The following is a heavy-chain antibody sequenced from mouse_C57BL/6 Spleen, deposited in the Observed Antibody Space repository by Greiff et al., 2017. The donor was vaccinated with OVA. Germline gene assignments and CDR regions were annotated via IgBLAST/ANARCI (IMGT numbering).Heavy chain of an antibody. CDR1: GYSFTDYN. CDR2: INPNYGTT. CDR3: ATGRDYDGWYFDV. D-gene: IGHD2-4*01. V-gene: IGHV1-39*01. Sequence: VHVKQSGPELVKPGASVKISCKASGYSFTDYNMNWVKQSNGKSLEWIGVINPNYGTTSYNQKFKGKATLTVDQSSSTAYMQLNSLTSEDSAVYDCATGRDYDGWYFDVWGTGTTVTVSS. J-gene: IGHJ1*03.